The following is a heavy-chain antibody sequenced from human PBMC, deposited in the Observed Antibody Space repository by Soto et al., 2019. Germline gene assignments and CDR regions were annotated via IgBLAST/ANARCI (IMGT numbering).Heavy chain of an antibody. D-gene: IGHD3-3*01. CDR3: ANRITVFGLLIPPFDP. CDR2: INHTVGT. V-gene: IGHV4-34*01. Sequence: SETLSLTCAVYGGPVNGYYWNWIRQPPAKGLEWIGEINHTVGTHYNPSLKTRVTMSVDTSKNQFSLRLSSVTAAVTAIYYCANRITVFGLLIPPFDPWGQGTQVTVSS. CDR1: GGPVNGYY. J-gene: IGHJ5*02.